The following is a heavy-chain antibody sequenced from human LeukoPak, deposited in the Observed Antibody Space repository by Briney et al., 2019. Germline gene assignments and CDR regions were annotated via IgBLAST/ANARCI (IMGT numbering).Heavy chain of an antibody. CDR2: ISGSGIGT. J-gene: IGHJ4*02. Sequence: GGSLRLSCAASGFTFSSYAMTWVRQAPGKGLEWVSTISGSGIGTHYADSVKGRFTISRDNSKNTLYLQMNSLRAEDTAVYYCAKDQGITMIVASKNFDYWGQGTLVTVSS. CDR3: AKDQGITMIVASKNFDY. CDR1: GFTFSSYA. V-gene: IGHV3-23*01. D-gene: IGHD3-22*01.